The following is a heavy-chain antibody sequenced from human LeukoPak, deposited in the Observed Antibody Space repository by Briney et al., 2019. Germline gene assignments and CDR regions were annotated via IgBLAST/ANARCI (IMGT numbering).Heavy chain of an antibody. D-gene: IGHD3-10*01. CDR1: GGSISSYY. CDR3: ARVHFGSGSPGFDY. J-gene: IGHJ4*02. Sequence: SETLSLTCTVSGGSISSYYWSWIRQPPGKGLEWIGYIYYSGSTHYNPSLKSRVTISVDRSKNQFSLKLSSVTAADTAVYYCARVHFGSGSPGFDYWGQGTLVTVSS. CDR2: IYYSGST. V-gene: IGHV4-59*12.